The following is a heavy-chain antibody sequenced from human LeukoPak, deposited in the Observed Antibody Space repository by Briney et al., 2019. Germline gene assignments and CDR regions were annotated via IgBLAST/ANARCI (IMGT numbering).Heavy chain of an antibody. Sequence: ASVKVSCKASGYTFTSYDMNWVRQATGQGLEWMGWMNPNSGNTGYAQKFQGRVTMARNTSISTAYMELSSLRSEDTAVYYCARALGRRGGQLLFTRAVYYMDVWGKGTTVTVSS. V-gene: IGHV1-8*01. D-gene: IGHD2-2*01. CDR1: GYTFTSYD. CDR2: MNPNSGNT. CDR3: ARALGRRGGQLLFTRAVYYMDV. J-gene: IGHJ6*03.